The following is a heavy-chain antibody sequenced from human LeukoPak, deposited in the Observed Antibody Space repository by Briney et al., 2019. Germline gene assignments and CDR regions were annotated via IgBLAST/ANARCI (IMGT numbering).Heavy chain of an antibody. D-gene: IGHD4-23*01. V-gene: IGHV3-33*01. J-gene: IGHJ4*02. CDR1: GFTFSRYG. Sequence: GVSLRLSCAVSGFTFSRYGMHWVRQAPGKGLEWGALIWYDGSNKYYADSVKGRLTISRDNSKNTLYLQMNSLRAEDTAVYYCAREGPRGKSQFDYWGQGTLVTVSS. CDR3: AREGPRGKSQFDY. CDR2: IWYDGSNK.